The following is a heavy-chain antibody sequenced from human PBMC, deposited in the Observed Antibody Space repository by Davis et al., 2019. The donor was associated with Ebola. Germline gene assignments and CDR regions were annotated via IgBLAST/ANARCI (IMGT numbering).Heavy chain of an antibody. Sequence: AASVKVSCKASGYTFTSYAMHWVRQAPGQRLEWTGWLNAGNGNTKYSQRFQGRVTITTDTSASTVYLDLTSLRSDDTAVFYCARASFGYNSGWYADYWGPGSLVTVSS. J-gene: IGHJ4*02. CDR1: GYTFTSYA. D-gene: IGHD6-19*01. CDR2: LNAGNGNT. V-gene: IGHV1-3*01. CDR3: ARASFGYNSGWYADY.